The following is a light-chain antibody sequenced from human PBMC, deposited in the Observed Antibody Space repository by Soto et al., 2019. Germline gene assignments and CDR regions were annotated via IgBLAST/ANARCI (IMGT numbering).Light chain of an antibody. J-gene: IGKJ4*01. V-gene: IGKV1-12*01. Sequence: IQMTQSPSSVSASVGDRVTITCRASQGISRWLAWYQQKPGKAPKLLIYAASSLQSGVPSRFSGSGSGTDFTLTISSLQTEDFATYYCQQANSFPLTFGGVTKVEIK. CDR1: QGISRW. CDR3: QQANSFPLT. CDR2: AAS.